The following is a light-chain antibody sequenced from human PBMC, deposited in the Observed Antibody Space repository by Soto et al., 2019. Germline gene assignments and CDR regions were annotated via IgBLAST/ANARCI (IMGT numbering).Light chain of an antibody. J-gene: IGLJ1*01. CDR2: GVA. CDR1: SSDVGGYNY. CDR3: RSYAGSNNFV. Sequence: QSALTQPPSASGSPGQSVTISCTGTSSDVGGYNYVSWFQQHPGKAPKVIIYGVANRPSGVPDRFSGSKSGNTASLTVSGLQAEDEADYYCRSYAGSNNFVFGTGTKLTVL. V-gene: IGLV2-8*01.